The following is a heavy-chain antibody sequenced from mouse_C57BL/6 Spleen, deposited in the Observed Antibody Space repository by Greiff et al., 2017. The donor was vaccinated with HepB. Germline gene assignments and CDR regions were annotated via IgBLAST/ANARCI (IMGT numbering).Heavy chain of an antibody. CDR1: GYTFTDYN. Sequence: EVQLQQSGPELVKPGASVKIPCKASGYTFTDYNMDWVKQSHGKSLEWIGDINPNNGGTIYNQKFKGKATLTVDKSSSTAYMELRSLTSEDTAVYYCALRNYGSSYWFAYWGQGTLVTVSA. V-gene: IGHV1-18*01. J-gene: IGHJ3*01. D-gene: IGHD1-1*01. CDR3: ALRNYGSSYWFAY. CDR2: INPNNGGT.